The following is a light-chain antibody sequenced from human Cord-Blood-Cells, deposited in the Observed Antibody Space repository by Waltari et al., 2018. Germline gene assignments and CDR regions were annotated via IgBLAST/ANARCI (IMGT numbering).Light chain of an antibody. V-gene: IGKV4-1*01. J-gene: IGKJ2*03. Sequence: DIVMPQSPDSLAVSLGERATINCKSSQSVLYSSNNKNYLAWYQQKTGQPPKLLIYWASTRESGVPERFCGSGSGTDFTLTISSLQAEDVAVYYCQQYYSTPYSFGQGTKLEIK. CDR3: QQYYSTPYS. CDR2: WAS. CDR1: QSVLYSSNNKNY.